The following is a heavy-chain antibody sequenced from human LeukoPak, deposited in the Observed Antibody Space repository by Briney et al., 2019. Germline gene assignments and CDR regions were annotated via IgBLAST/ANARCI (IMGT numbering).Heavy chain of an antibody. CDR2: INHSGST. CDR1: GGSFSGYY. Sequence: SETLSLTCAVYGGSFSGYYWSWILQPSGKGLEWIGEINHSGSTNYNPSLKSRVTISVDTSKNQFSLKLSSVTAADTAVYYCARKGYSGSYGTNYWGQGTLVTVSS. D-gene: IGHD1-26*01. V-gene: IGHV4-34*01. J-gene: IGHJ4*02. CDR3: ARKGYSGSYGTNY.